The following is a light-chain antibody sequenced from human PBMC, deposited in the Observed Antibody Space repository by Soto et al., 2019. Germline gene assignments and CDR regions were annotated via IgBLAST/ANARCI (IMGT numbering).Light chain of an antibody. Sequence: QSVLTQPPSVSAAPGQRVTISCSGSASNVGTHFVSWYQHPPGAAPKLLIYDNDERPSEIPDRFSGSKSDTSATLTITGLQTGDEADYYCGTWDSGLTAGVFGGGTKLTVL. V-gene: IGLV1-51*01. CDR2: DND. CDR3: GTWDSGLTAGV. CDR1: ASNVGTHF. J-gene: IGLJ2*01.